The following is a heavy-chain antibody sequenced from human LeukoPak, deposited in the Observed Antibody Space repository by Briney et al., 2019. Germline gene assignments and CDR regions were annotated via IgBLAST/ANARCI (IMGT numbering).Heavy chain of an antibody. V-gene: IGHV3-66*01. D-gene: IGHD6-19*01. Sequence: GGSLRLSCAASGFTVSSNYMSGVRQAPGKGLEWVSVIYSGGSTYYADSVKGRFTISRDNSKNTLYLQMNSLRAEDTAVYYCARDLRAVAGPSYNWFDPWGQGTLVTVSS. J-gene: IGHJ5*02. CDR2: IYSGGST. CDR1: GFTVSSNY. CDR3: ARDLRAVAGPSYNWFDP.